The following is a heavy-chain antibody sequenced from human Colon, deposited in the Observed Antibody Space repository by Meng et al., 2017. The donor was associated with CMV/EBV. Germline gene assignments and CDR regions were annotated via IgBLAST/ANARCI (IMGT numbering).Heavy chain of an antibody. CDR2: IYPGDSDT. D-gene: IGHD5-24*01. J-gene: IGHJ4*02. CDR3: AVNLPDSSDGWSLDY. V-gene: IGHV5-51*01. CDR1: GYSFTTYW. Sequence: GESLKISCKGSGYSFTTYWIGWVRQMPGKGLEWMGIIYPGDSDTRYSPSFQGQVTISADKSISTAYLQWSSLKASDTAMYYCAVNLPDSSDGWSLDYWGQGTLVTVSS.